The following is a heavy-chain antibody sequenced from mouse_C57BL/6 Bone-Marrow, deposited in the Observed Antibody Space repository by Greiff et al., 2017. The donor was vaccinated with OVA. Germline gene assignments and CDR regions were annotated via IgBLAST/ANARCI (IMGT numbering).Heavy chain of an antibody. CDR1: GFNIKDDY. CDR2: IDPENGDT. Sequence: EVQLQQSGAELVRPGASVKLSCTASGFNIKDDYMHWVKQRPEQGLEWIGWIDPENGDTEYASKFQGKATITADTSSNIAYLQLSSLTSEDTAVYYCTTLLGFAYWGQGTLVTVSA. J-gene: IGHJ3*01. CDR3: TTLLGFAY. V-gene: IGHV14-4*01.